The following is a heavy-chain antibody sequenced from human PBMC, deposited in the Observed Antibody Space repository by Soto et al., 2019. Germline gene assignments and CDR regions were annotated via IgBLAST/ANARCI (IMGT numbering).Heavy chain of an antibody. CDR1: GGSMRSYY. J-gene: IGHJ6*02. D-gene: IGHD2-21*01. CDR2: IYSRGDT. V-gene: IGHV4-4*07. Sequence: PSEALSLTCSVSGGSMRSYYWNWLRQPAGKGLEWIGRIYSRGDTNYNPSVKSRVTMSVDTSKNEFSLRLNSVTAADTAVYYCAGIGEDVYYGMDVWGQGTTVTVSS. CDR3: AGIGEDVYYGMDV.